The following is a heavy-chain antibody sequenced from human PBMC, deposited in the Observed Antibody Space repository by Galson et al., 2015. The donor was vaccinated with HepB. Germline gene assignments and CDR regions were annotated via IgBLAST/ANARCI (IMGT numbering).Heavy chain of an antibody. CDR1: GFTVSTNY. Sequence: SLRLSCAASGFTVSTNYMSWVRQAPGKGLEWVSVIYSGGSTYYADPVKGRFTISRDNFKNTLCLQMNSLRAEDTAVYYCARFISGSYGFDGMDVWGQGTTVTVSS. CDR3: ARFISGSYGFDGMDV. CDR2: IYSGGST. J-gene: IGHJ6*02. D-gene: IGHD1-26*01. V-gene: IGHV3-53*01.